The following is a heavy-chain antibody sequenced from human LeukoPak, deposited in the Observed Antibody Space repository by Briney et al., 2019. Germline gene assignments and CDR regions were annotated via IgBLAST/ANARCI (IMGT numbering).Heavy chain of an antibody. CDR3: ARDQTNNWCDP. Sequence: ASVKVSCKASGYTFTSYYMHWVRQAPGRRLEWMGIINPSGGGAIYAQKFQGRVTMTKDTSTTTDYMERRSLRSEDTAVNYCARDQTNNWCDPWGQGTLVTVSS. J-gene: IGHJ5*02. V-gene: IGHV1-46*01. CDR2: INPSGGGA. CDR1: GYTFTSYY. D-gene: IGHD1/OR15-1a*01.